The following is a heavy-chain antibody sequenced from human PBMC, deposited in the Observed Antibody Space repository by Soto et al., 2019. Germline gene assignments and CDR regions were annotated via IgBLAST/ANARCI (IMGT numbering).Heavy chain of an antibody. CDR3: ARRRYYSSGWYGRYYFDY. CDR1: GYSFTSYW. D-gene: IGHD6-19*01. Sequence: PGESLKISCEGSGYSFTSYWIGWVRQMPGKGLEWMGIIYPGDSDTRYSPSFQGQVTISADKSISTAYLQWSSLKASDTAMYYCARRRYYSSGWYGRYYFDYWGQGTLVTVSS. V-gene: IGHV5-51*01. J-gene: IGHJ4*02. CDR2: IYPGDSDT.